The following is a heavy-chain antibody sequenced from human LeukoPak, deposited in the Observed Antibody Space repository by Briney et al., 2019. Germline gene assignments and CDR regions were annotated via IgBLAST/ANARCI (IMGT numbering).Heavy chain of an antibody. J-gene: IGHJ5*02. CDR3: ARDFWSGSNWFDP. V-gene: IGHV4-39*07. D-gene: IGHD3-3*01. CDR2: LYYSGNT. Sequence: SATLSLTCTVSGGSVSSSSCSWGWSRQPPGKGLEWIGSLYYSGNTYYNPSLKSRLTISIDTSKNQFSLRLSSVTAADTAVYYCARDFWSGSNWFDPWGQGTLVTVSS. CDR1: GGSVSSSSCS.